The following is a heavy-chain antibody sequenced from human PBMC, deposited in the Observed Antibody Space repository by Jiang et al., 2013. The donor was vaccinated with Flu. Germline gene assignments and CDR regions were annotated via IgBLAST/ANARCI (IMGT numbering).Heavy chain of an antibody. V-gene: IGHV1-24*01. D-gene: IGHD1-26*01. Sequence: GAEVKKPGASVKVSCKVSGYTLTELSMHWVRQAPGKGLEWMGGFDPEDGETIYAQKFQGRVTMTEDTSTDTAYMELSSLRSEDTAVYYCATYPIYSGSYHFDYWGQGTLVTVSS. CDR3: ATYPIYSGSYHFDY. CDR2: FDPEDGET. J-gene: IGHJ4*02. CDR1: GYTLTELS.